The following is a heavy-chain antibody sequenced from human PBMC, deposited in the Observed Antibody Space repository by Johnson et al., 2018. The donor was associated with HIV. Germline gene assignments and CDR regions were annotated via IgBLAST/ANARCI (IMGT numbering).Heavy chain of an antibody. J-gene: IGHJ3*02. CDR2: IGTAGDT. CDR1: GFTFSNYD. Sequence: QLVESGGGLVQPGGSLRLSCAASGFTFSNYDMHWVRQTTEKGLEWVSAIGTAGDTYYPDSVKGRFTIPRENAKNSFHLQMNSLSAEDTAVYYCARDRYYYDSSAQQAFDIWGQGTMVTVSS. CDR3: ARDRYYYDSSAQQAFDI. V-gene: IGHV3-13*01. D-gene: IGHD3-22*01.